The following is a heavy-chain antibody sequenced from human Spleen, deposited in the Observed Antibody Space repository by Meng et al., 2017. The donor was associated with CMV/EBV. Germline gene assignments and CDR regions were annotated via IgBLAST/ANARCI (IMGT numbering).Heavy chain of an antibody. CDR1: GDYY. J-gene: IGHJ4*02. V-gene: IGHV4-30-4*08. D-gene: IGHD1-7*01. CDR2: IYYSGST. CDR3: ARGKMQYIMPTRAGTTLFDY. Sequence: GDYYWSWIRQPPGKGLEWIGYIYYSGSTYYNPSLKSRVTISVDTSKNQFSLKLSSVTAADTAVYYCARGKMQYIMPTRAGTTLFDYWGQGTRV.